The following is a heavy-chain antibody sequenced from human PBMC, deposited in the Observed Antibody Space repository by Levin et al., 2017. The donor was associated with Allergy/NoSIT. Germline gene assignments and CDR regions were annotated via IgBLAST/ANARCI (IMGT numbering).Heavy chain of an antibody. Sequence: ASVKVSCKASGYTFTTYDFNWVRQAPGQGLEWMGWMNPSSGNTGYAQKFQSRVTLTRSTSISTAYMELSSLTSEDTAVYYCARNLPLTGDFNYWGQGTLVIVSS. J-gene: IGHJ4*02. V-gene: IGHV1-8*01. CDR2: MNPSSGNT. CDR1: GYTFTTYD. D-gene: IGHD7-27*01. CDR3: ARNLPLTGDFNY.